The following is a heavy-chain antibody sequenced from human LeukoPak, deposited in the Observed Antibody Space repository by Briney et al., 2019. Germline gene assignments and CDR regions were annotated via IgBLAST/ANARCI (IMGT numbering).Heavy chain of an antibody. CDR3: ARDRTYYYYGMDD. CDR2: IYHSGST. CDR1: GGSISSFY. V-gene: IGHV4-59*12. Sequence: SETLSLTCTVSGGSISSFYWSWIRQPPGKGLEWIGSIYHSGSTNYNPSLKSRATISVDTSKNQFSLKLSSVTAADTAVYYCARDRTYYYYGMDDWGQGTTVTVSS. J-gene: IGHJ6*02.